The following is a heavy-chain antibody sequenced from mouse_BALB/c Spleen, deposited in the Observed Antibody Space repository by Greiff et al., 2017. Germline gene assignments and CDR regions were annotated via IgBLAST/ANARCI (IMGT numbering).Heavy chain of an antibody. D-gene: IGHD2-2*01. CDR2: INPYNGDT. V-gene: IGHV1-20*02. CDR3: ARKGWGYDGFAY. Sequence: EVHLVESGPELVKPGASVKISCKASGYSFTGYFMNWVMQSHGKSLEWIGRINPYNGDTFYNQKFKGKATLTVDKSSSTAHMELRSLASEDSAVYYCARKGWGYDGFAYWGQGTLVTVSA. J-gene: IGHJ3*01. CDR1: GYSFTGYF.